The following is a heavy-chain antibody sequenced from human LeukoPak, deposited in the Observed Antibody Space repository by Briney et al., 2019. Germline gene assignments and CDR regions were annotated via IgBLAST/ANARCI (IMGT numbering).Heavy chain of an antibody. D-gene: IGHD4-23*01. CDR3: ATDGTPPTTVAYYFDY. J-gene: IGHJ4*02. CDR1: GYTFTSYD. V-gene: IGHV1-8*03. Sequence: ASVKVSCKASGYTFTSYDINWVRQATGQGLEWMGWMNPNSGNTGYAQKFQGRVTITRNTSISTAYMELSSLRSEDTAVYYCATDGTPPTTVAYYFDYWGQGTLVTVSS. CDR2: MNPNSGNT.